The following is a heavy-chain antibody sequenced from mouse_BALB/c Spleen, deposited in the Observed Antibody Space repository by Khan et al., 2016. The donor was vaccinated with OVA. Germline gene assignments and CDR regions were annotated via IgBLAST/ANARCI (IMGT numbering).Heavy chain of an antibody. CDR2: IFPNTGDT. D-gene: IGHD1-2*01. Sequence: VQLQQSGPELVKPGASVKISCKASGYTFTDYNMDWVRQSQGESLEWIGYIFPNTGDTGYNQKFKTKATLPVDSSSSTAYMELRSLTSDDSAADFCARAGYGSFGFGGQGTLVTVSA. V-gene: IGHV1S29*02. J-gene: IGHJ3*01. CDR3: ARAGYGSFGF. CDR1: GYTFTDYN.